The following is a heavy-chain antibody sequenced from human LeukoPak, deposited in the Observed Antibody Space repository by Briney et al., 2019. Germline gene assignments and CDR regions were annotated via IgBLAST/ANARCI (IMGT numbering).Heavy chain of an antibody. J-gene: IGHJ6*02. CDR1: GGSFSGYY. CDR2: INHSGST. V-gene: IGHV4-34*01. D-gene: IGHD2-15*01. CDR3: ARGPVVVVSTYTYYYGMDV. Sequence: PLETLSLTCAVYGGSFSGYYWSWIRQPPGKGLEWIGEINHSGSTNYNPSLKSRVTISVDTSKNQFSLKLSSVTAADTAVYYCARGPVVVVSTYTYYYGMDVWGQGTTVTVSS.